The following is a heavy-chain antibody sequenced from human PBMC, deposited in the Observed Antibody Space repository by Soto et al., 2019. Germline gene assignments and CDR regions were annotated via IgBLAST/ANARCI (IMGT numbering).Heavy chain of an antibody. D-gene: IGHD2-8*01. Sequence: GGSLRLSCAASGFTFSSNSMNWVRQAPGKGLEWVAYIDSRSGTIYYADSVKGRFTISRDNAKNSLYLQMTSLRDEDTAMYYCAREVLTASYWGQGTLVTVSS. J-gene: IGHJ4*02. V-gene: IGHV3-48*02. CDR2: IDSRSGTI. CDR1: GFTFSSNS. CDR3: AREVLTASY.